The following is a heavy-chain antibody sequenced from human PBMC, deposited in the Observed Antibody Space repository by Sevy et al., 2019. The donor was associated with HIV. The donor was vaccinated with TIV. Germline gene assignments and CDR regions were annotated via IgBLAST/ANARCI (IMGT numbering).Heavy chain of an antibody. CDR2: ISGISTYT. Sequence: GGSLRLSCAASGFTFSDYYMSWIRQSPGKGLEWVSLISGISTYTNYADSMKGRFTISRDNAKNSLYLQMNSLGAGETAVYYCARRSSGWDYFDYWGQGTLVTVSS. J-gene: IGHJ4*02. V-gene: IGHV3-11*06. CDR1: GFTFSDYY. D-gene: IGHD6-19*01. CDR3: ARRSSGWDYFDY.